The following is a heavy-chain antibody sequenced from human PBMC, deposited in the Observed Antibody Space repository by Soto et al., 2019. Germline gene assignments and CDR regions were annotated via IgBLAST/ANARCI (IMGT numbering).Heavy chain of an antibody. CDR3: ARDREVTSEYYFDY. CDR2: IYYSGST. Sequence: TSETLSLTCTVSGGSISSGGHYWSWIHQHPGKGLEWIGYIYYSGSTYYNPSLKSRVTISVDTSKNQFSLKLSSVTAADTAVYYCARDREVTSEYYFDYWGQGTLVTVSS. CDR1: GGSISSGGHY. D-gene: IGHD2-21*02. V-gene: IGHV4-31*03. J-gene: IGHJ4*02.